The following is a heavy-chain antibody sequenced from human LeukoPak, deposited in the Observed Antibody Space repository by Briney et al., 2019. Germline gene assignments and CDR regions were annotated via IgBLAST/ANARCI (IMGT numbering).Heavy chain of an antibody. CDR2: INTNTGNP. D-gene: IGHD3-9*01. J-gene: IGHJ3*02. CDR1: GYTFTSYA. V-gene: IGHV7-4-1*02. Sequence: GASAKVSCKASGYTFTSYAMNWVRQAPGQGLEWMGWINTNTGNPTYAQGFTGRFVFSLDTSVSTAYLQISSLKAEDTAVYYCARDRITIFRDDAFDIWGQGTMVTVSS. CDR3: ARDRITIFRDDAFDI.